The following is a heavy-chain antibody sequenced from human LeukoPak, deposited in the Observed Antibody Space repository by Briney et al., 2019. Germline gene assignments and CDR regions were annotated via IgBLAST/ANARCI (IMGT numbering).Heavy chain of an antibody. CDR1: GFPFSSYY. CDR2: INKDGGDK. J-gene: IGHJ4*02. V-gene: IGHV3-7*01. Sequence: GESLRLSCAASGFPFSSYYMSWVRQAPGKGLEWVANINKDGGDKFYVGALKGRFAISRDNAKNTLYLQMNSLRAEDTAVYYCVKEGGSSWSDYWGQRTLVTVSS. CDR3: VKEGGSSWSDY. D-gene: IGHD6-13*01.